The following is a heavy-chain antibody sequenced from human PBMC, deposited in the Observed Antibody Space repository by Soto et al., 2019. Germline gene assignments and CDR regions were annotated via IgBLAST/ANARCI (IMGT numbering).Heavy chain of an antibody. CDR3: ARGTVYVPFLFPCLDV. J-gene: IGHJ6*02. CDR1: GESLSAYY. V-gene: IGHV4-34*01. CDR2: INQSGST. Sequence: PSETLSLTCAVYGESLSAYYWTWIRQPPGKGLEWIGEINQSGSTNYNPSLKSRVTMSADTSKKHFSLKVTSVTAADTAVYYCARGTVYVPFLFPCLDVWGQGPTVTVPS. D-gene: IGHD3-10*02.